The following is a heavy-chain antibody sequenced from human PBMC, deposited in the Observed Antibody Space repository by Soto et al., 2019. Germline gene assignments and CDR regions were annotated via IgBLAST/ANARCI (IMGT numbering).Heavy chain of an antibody. V-gene: IGHV3-74*01. CDR2: INSDGSST. J-gene: IGHJ4*02. CDR1: GFTFSSYW. D-gene: IGHD3-3*01. CDR3: AREPLDFWSGLNLGFDY. Sequence: GGSLRLSCAASGFTFSSYWVHWVRQAPGKGLVWVSRINSDGSSTRYADSVKGRFTISRDNAKNTLYLQMNSLRAEDTAVYYCAREPLDFWSGLNLGFDYWGQGTLVTVSS.